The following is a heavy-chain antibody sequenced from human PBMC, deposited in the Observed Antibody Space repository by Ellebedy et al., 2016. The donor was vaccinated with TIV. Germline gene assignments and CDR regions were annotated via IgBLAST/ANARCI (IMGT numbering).Heavy chain of an antibody. Sequence: AASVKVSCKASGYSFSTYGFSWVRQAPGQGLEWMGSISAYNGNTNYAQNLQGRVTMYTDTSTNTAYMELRSLRSDDTAVYYCARGTTVTTLGDYWGQGTLVTVSS. CDR3: ARGTTVTTLGDY. CDR1: GYSFSTYG. CDR2: ISAYNGNT. J-gene: IGHJ4*02. D-gene: IGHD4-17*01. V-gene: IGHV1-18*01.